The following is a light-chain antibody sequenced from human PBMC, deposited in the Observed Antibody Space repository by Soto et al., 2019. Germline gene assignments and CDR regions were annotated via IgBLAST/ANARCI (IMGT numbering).Light chain of an antibody. CDR3: SSYAVSDSLV. Sequence: QSVLTQPPSAAGSPGQSVTISCTGTSSDVGGYDYVSWYQQHPGKVPKLMIYEVNKRPSGVPDRFSGSKSDNTASLTVSGLQTEDEADYYCSSYAVSDSLVFGGGTKVTVL. V-gene: IGLV2-8*01. CDR1: SSDVGGYDY. J-gene: IGLJ2*01. CDR2: EVN.